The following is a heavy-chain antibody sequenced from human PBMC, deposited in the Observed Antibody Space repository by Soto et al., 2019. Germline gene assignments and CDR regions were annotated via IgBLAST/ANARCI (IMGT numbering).Heavy chain of an antibody. J-gene: IGHJ2*01. CDR2: IYYSGST. D-gene: IGHD3-16*01. CDR3: ASHTPLRVGWQYLDL. Sequence: QVQLQESGPGLVKPSETLSLTCTVSGGSISSYYWSWIRQPPGKGLEWSGYIYYSGSTNYNPSLKSRVTISVDTSKSQFSRKLGSATGADTAVYYCASHTPLRVGWQYLDLGGRGTLVTVSS. CDR1: GGSISSYY. V-gene: IGHV4-59*08.